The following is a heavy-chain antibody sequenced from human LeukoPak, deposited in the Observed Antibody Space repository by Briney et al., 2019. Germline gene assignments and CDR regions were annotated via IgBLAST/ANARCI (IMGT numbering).Heavy chain of an antibody. D-gene: IGHD2-21*02. CDR2: ISISSSYI. V-gene: IGHV3-21*01. Sequence: GGSLRLSCAASGXTFRSYSMNWVRQAPGKGLEWVSSISISSSYIYYADSVKGRFTISRDNAKNSLYLQMNSLRAEDTAVYFCARSDYCGGDCYSSLSNYWGQGTLVTVSS. CDR1: GXTFRSYS. CDR3: ARSDYCGGDCYSSLSNY. J-gene: IGHJ4*02.